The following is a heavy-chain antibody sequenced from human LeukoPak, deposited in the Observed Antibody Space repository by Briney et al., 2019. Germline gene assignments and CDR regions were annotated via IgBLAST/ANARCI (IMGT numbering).Heavy chain of an antibody. D-gene: IGHD1-1*01. J-gene: IGHJ4*02. CDR3: ARADYNWNDFDY. CDR1: GYTFTGYY. CDR2: INPNSGGT. V-gene: IGHV1-2*02. Sequence: EASVKVSCKASGYTFTGYYMHWVRQAPGQGLEWTGWINPNSGGTNYAQKFQGRVTMTRDTSISTAYMELSRLRSDDTAVYYCARADYNWNDFDYWGQGTLVTVSS.